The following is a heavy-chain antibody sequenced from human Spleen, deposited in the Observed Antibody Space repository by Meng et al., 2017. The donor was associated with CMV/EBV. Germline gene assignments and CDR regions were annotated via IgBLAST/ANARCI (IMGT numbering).Heavy chain of an antibody. CDR3: ARDSLRLDV. J-gene: IGHJ6*02. CDR1: GFTFSSYW. Sequence: GESLKISCAASGFTFSSYWMHWVRQAPGKGLVWVSRINSDGSSTSYADSVKGRFTISRDNAKKSLYLQMNSLRGEDTAVYYCARDSLRLDVWGQGTTVTVSS. D-gene: IGHD3-16*01. CDR2: INSDGSST. V-gene: IGHV3-74*01.